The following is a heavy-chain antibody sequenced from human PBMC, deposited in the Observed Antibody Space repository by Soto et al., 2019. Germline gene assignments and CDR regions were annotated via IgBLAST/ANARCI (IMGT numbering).Heavy chain of an antibody. CDR1: GFTFTDYA. Sequence: GSLRLSCAASGFTFTDYALSWVRQAPGKGLEWVATISGIGGSTYLADSVKGRLSISRDNSKNTVSLLMNSLRAEDTAVYMCARGSSGYSSSWYYFDYWGQGTLVTVSS. CDR3: ARGSSGYSSSWYYFDY. V-gene: IGHV3-23*01. D-gene: IGHD6-13*01. J-gene: IGHJ4*02. CDR2: ISGIGGST.